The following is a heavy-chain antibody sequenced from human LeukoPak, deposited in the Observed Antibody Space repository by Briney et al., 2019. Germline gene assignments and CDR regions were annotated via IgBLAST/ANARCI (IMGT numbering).Heavy chain of an antibody. Sequence: GGSLRLSCAASGFTVSDYSMAWVRQAPGKGLEWVSAISGSGSYTDYADSAKGRFTISRDNAKNSLYLQMNSLRAEDTAVYYCATSGYSSSWYFGWGQGTLVTVSS. CDR1: GFTVSDYS. CDR3: ATSGYSSSWYFG. V-gene: IGHV3-11*06. J-gene: IGHJ4*02. CDR2: ISGSGSYT. D-gene: IGHD6-13*01.